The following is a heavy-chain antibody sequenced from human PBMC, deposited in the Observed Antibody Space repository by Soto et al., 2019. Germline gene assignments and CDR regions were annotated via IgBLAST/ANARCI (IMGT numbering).Heavy chain of an antibody. V-gene: IGHV4-4*02. CDR2: IYHSGST. CDR3: ARVKGEQWLVHYYYGMDV. D-gene: IGHD6-19*01. Sequence: PSETLSLTCAVSGGYISSSNWWSWVRQPPGKGLEWIGEIYHSGSTNYNPSLKSRVTISVDKSKNQFSLKLSSVTAADTAVYYCARVKGEQWLVHYYYGMDVWGQGTTVTVSS. CDR1: GGYISSSNW. J-gene: IGHJ6*02.